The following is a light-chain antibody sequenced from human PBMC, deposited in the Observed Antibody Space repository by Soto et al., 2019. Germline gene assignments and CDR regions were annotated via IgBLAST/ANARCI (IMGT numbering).Light chain of an antibody. CDR3: QQYKTYS. Sequence: DIQMNQSPSALSASVGGKITITCRANQSISSWLAWYQQQPGKAPSLLIYRASTLESGVPSRFSGGGSGTAFSLTISGLQPDDFATYYCQQYKTYSFGGGTKVEIK. V-gene: IGKV1-5*03. CDR1: QSISSW. CDR2: RAS. J-gene: IGKJ4*01.